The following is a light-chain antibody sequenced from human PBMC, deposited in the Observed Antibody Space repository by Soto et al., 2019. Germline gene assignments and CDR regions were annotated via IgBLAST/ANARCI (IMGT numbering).Light chain of an antibody. CDR2: GAS. V-gene: IGKV3-20*01. CDR3: QQYGDSPLT. J-gene: IGKJ4*01. Sequence: EIVLTQSPGTLSLSPGKRPPLSCGPSQSAIAPPSLAWYQQKTGQAPRLLIYGASSRAVGVPDRFSGSGSGTDFTLTISRLEPEDFAVYYCQQYGDSPLTFGGGTKVE. CDR1: QSAIAPPS.